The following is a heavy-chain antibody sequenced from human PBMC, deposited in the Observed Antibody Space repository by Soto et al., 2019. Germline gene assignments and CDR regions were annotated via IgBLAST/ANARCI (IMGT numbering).Heavy chain of an antibody. V-gene: IGHV1-69*13. J-gene: IGHJ6*02. CDR2: IMPIFGGP. Sequence: ASVKVSCKASGGIFSDFSFSWVRQAPGQGLEWMGGIMPIFGGPDYAQRFRGRVTIAADEVTRTAFMELRGLTSEDTATYYCASSLRMPGIGNYYYGMDVWGQGTTVTVSS. CDR3: ASSLRMPGIGNYYYGMDV. CDR1: GGIFSDFS. D-gene: IGHD6-13*01.